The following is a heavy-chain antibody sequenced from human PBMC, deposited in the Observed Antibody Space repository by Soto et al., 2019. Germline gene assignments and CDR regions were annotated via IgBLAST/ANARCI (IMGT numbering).Heavy chain of an antibody. CDR3: ARAGASYYYDSSGTDY. J-gene: IGHJ4*02. Sequence: GGSLRLSCAASGFTFSSYAMHWVRQAPGKGLEWVAVISYDGSNKYYADSVKGRFTISRDNSKNTLYLQMNSLRAEDTAVYYCARAGASYYYDSSGTDYWGQGTLVTVSS. CDR2: ISYDGSNK. CDR1: GFTFSSYA. D-gene: IGHD3-22*01. V-gene: IGHV3-30-3*01.